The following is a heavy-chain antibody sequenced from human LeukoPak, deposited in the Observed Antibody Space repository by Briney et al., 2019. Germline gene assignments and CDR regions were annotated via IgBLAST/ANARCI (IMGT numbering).Heavy chain of an antibody. CDR1: GFTFSSYE. Sequence: GGSLRLSCAASGFTFSSYEMNWVRQAPGKGLEWVSSISSSSSYIYYADSVKGRFTISRDNAKNSLYLQMNSLRAEDTAVYYCARDWYYYDSSGFDYWGQGTLVTVSS. CDR2: ISSSSSYI. CDR3: ARDWYYYDSSGFDY. J-gene: IGHJ4*02. D-gene: IGHD3-22*01. V-gene: IGHV3-21*01.